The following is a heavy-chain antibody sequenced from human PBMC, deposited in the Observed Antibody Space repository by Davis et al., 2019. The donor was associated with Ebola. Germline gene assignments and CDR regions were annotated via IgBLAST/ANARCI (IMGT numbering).Heavy chain of an antibody. Sequence: ASVKVSCKASGYTFTNYGISWVRQAPGQGLEWVGWISPYNGNTDYTPSLQDRVTLTTDTPANTAYMELTSLGSDDTAVYYCARVGTGEYYNYGMDVWGQGTTVTVSS. CDR1: GYTFTNYG. CDR3: ARVGTGEYYNYGMDV. D-gene: IGHD4-17*01. V-gene: IGHV1-18*01. CDR2: ISPYNGNT. J-gene: IGHJ6*02.